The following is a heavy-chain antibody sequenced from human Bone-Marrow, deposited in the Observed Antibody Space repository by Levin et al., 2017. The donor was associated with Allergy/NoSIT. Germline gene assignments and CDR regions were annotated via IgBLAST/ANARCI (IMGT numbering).Heavy chain of an antibody. V-gene: IGHV1-2*02. CDR2: INPNVGGT. CDR3: ARDGPQNEFRSGRQTAFLYYAMDV. D-gene: IGHD3-3*01. CDR1: GYTFTAHY. J-gene: IGHJ6*02. Sequence: GESLKISCKASGYTFTAHYIYWVRQAPGQGPEWMGWINPNVGGTNYAQPFRGRITMTRDTSTNTAYMELKSLTYDDTAMYFCARDGPQNEFRSGRQTAFLYYAMDVWGQGTTVIVSS.